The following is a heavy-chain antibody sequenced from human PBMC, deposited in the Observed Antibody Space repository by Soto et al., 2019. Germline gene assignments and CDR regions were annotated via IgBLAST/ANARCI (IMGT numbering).Heavy chain of an antibody. D-gene: IGHD3-16*02. J-gene: IGHJ3*02. CDR3: ARVGLYDYIWGSYSWHAFDI. CDR2: INSDGSST. V-gene: IGHV3-74*01. CDR1: RFTFSSYW. Sequence: EVQLVESGGGLVQPGGSLRLSCAASRFTFSSYWMHWVRQAPGKGLVWVSRINSDGSSTSYADSVKGRFTISRDNAKITLYLQMNSLRAEDTAVYYCARVGLYDYIWGSYSWHAFDIWGQGTMVTVSS.